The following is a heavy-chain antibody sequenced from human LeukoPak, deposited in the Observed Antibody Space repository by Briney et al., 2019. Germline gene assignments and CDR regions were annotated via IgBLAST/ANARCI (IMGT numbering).Heavy chain of an antibody. J-gene: IGHJ4*02. CDR2: IIPIFGTA. CDR3: ARAQDYYDSSGYYYFDY. Sequence: SVKVSCKASGGTFSSYAISWVRQAPGQGLEWMGGIIPIFGTANYAQKFQGRVTITADESTSTAYMELSSLRSEDTAVYYCARAQDYYDSSGYYYFDYWGQGTLVTVSS. CDR1: GGTFSSYA. V-gene: IGHV1-69*13. D-gene: IGHD3-22*01.